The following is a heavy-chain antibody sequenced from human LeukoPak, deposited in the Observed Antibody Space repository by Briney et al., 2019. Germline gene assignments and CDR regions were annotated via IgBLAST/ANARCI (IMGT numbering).Heavy chain of an antibody. J-gene: IGHJ4*02. D-gene: IGHD1-26*01. CDR1: GFTFSSYA. Sequence: GGSLRLSCAASGFTFSSYAMSWVRQAPGKGLEWVSAISGNGGRTYYADSVKGRFTISRDNSMDTLYLQMNSLRADDTAVYYCAKGARWELPLDYWGQGTLVTVSS. CDR3: AKGARWELPLDY. CDR2: ISGNGGRT. V-gene: IGHV3-23*01.